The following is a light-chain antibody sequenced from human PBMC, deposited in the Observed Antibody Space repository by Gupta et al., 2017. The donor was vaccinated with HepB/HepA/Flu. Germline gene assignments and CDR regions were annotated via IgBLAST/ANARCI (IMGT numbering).Light chain of an antibody. J-gene: IGKJ2*01. V-gene: IGKV1-39*01. CDR1: QSISNY. CDR3: QHSHSVPLT. CDR2: GAT. Sequence: DIQMTQSPSSLSASVGDRVTITCRASQSISNYLNWYQHKPGTAPKLIICGATNLHTGVPSRFSGGGSGTEFTLTISSLQPEDFATYSCQHSHSVPLTFGQGTKVEIK.